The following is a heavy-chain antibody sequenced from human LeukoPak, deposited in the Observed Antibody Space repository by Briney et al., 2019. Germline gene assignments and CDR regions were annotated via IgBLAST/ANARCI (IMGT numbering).Heavy chain of an antibody. CDR2: ISGSGGST. V-gene: IGHV3-23*01. CDR1: GFTFSSYA. D-gene: IGHD3-3*01. J-gene: IGHJ6*03. Sequence: SGGSLRLSCAASGFTFSSYAMSWVRQAPGKGLEWVSAISGSGGSTYYADSVKGRFTISRDSSKNTLYLQMNSLRAGDTAVYYCAKEGSDFWSGFYYYYYMDVWGKGTTVTVSS. CDR3: AKEGSDFWSGFYYYYYMDV.